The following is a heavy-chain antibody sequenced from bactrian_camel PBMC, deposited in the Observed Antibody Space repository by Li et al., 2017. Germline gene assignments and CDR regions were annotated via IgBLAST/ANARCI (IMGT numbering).Heavy chain of an antibody. CDR1: GFTHSNLC. D-gene: IGHD2*01. J-gene: IGHJ4*01. CDR2: IATGGAHA. Sequence: VQLVESGGGSVQAGESLRLSCVASGFTHSNLCVGWFRTPSGGEREGLASIATGGAHADYADAVKGRFVISLDKAKSTVYLQMNNVTQEDTAVYYCAADSNGGVCYRHNAYEFEEWGQGTQVTVS. V-gene: IGHV3S40*01. CDR3: AADSNGGVCYRHNAYEFEE.